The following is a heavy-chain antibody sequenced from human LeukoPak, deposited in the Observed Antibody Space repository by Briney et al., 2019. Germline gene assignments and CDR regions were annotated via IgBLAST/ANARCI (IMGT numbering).Heavy chain of an antibody. CDR2: IYHSGST. CDR1: GYSISSGYY. D-gene: IGHD3-3*01. CDR3: ARDRERARYYDFWSGYLSWFDP. J-gene: IGHJ5*02. Sequence: SETLSLTCTVSGYSISSGYYWGWIRQPPGKGLEWIGSIYHSGSTYYNPSLKSRVTISVDTSKNQFSLKLSSVTAADTAVYYCARDRERARYYDFWSGYLSWFDPWGQGTLVTVSS. V-gene: IGHV4-38-2*02.